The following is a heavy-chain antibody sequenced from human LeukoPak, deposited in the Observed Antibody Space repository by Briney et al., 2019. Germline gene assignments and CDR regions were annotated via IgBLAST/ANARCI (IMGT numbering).Heavy chain of an antibody. Sequence: GDSLKISCKGFGYSFTSHWIGWVRQMPGKGLEWMGIIYPGDSDTRYSPSFQGQVTISADSFISTAFLQWTSLKASDSAIYYCARHPTMNRADYWGQGTQVIVSS. CDR2: IYPGDSDT. J-gene: IGHJ4*02. V-gene: IGHV5-51*01. CDR1: GYSFTSHW. D-gene: IGHD1-14*01. CDR3: ARHPTMNRADY.